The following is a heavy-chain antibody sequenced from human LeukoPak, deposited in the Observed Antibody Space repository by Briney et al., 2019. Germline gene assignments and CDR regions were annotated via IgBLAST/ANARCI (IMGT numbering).Heavy chain of an antibody. CDR1: GFTFSSYS. J-gene: IGHJ4*02. CDR2: ISSSSSYI. Sequence: PGGSLRLSCAASGFTFSSYSMNWVRQAPGKGLEWVSSISSSSSYIYYADSVKGRFTISRDNAKNLLYLQMNSLRAEDTAVYYCARIYDSSGPSFDYWGQGTLVTVSS. CDR3: ARIYDSSGPSFDY. V-gene: IGHV3-21*01. D-gene: IGHD3-22*01.